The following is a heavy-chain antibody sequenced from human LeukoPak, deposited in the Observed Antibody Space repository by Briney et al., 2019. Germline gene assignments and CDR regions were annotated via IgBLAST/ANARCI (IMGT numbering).Heavy chain of an antibody. CDR2: IYYSGST. V-gene: IGHV4-59*01. J-gene: IGHJ5*02. CDR3: AREIVPAASWFDP. Sequence: ASETLSLTCTVSGGSISSYYWSWIRQPPGKGLEWIGYIYYSGSTNYNPSLKSRVTISVDTSKNQFSLKLSSVTAADTAVYYCAREIVPAASWFDPWGQGTPVTVSS. CDR1: GGSISSYY. D-gene: IGHD2-2*01.